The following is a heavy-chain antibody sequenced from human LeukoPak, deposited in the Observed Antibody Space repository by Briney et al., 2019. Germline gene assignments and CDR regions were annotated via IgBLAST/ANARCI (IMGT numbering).Heavy chain of an antibody. J-gene: IGHJ3*02. CDR1: GFSFSGHW. D-gene: IGHD2-2*01. CDR2: ISYDGSNK. Sequence: GGSLRLSCEGSGFSFSGHWMHWVRQAPGKGLEWVAVISYDGSNKYYADSVKGRFTISRDNSKNTLYLQMNSLRAEDTAVYYCARGTKYDAFDIWGQGTMVTVSS. V-gene: IGHV3-30-3*01. CDR3: ARGTKYDAFDI.